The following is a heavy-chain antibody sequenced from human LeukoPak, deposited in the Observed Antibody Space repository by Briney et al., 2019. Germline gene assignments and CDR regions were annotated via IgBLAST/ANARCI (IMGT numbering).Heavy chain of an antibody. V-gene: IGHV3-21*01. CDR2: ISSSSSYI. CDR1: GFNFSSYS. D-gene: IGHD6-19*01. J-gene: IGHJ4*02. Sequence: PGGSLRLSCAASGFNFSSYSMIWVRQAPGKGLEWVSSISSSSSYIYYAASVKGRFTISRDNAKNSLYLQMNSLGAEDTAVYYCARGVGSSGWYDGGYFDYWGQGTLVTVSS. CDR3: ARGVGSSGWYDGGYFDY.